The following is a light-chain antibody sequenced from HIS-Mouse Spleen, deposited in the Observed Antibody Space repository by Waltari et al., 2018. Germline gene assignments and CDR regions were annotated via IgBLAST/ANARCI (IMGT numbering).Light chain of an antibody. V-gene: IGLV3-21*02. CDR2: DDS. Sequence: SYVLTQPPSVSVAPGQTARITCGGNNIGSKSVHWYQQKPGQAPVLVVYDDSDRPSGIRERFSGSNSGNTATLTISRVEAGDEADYYCQVWDSSSDPSYVFGTGTKVTVL. CDR1: NIGSKS. J-gene: IGLJ1*01. CDR3: QVWDSSSDPSYV.